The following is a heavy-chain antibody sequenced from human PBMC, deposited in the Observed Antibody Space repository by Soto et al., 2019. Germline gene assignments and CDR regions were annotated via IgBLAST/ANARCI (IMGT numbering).Heavy chain of an antibody. CDR3: ARGGGLEDTAMVKFCDP. D-gene: IGHD5-18*01. CDR2: TYYRSKWYN. CDR1: GDSVSSNSAA. J-gene: IGHJ5*02. V-gene: IGHV6-1*01. Sequence: PSQTLSLTCAISGDSVSSNSAAWNWIRQSPSRGLEWLGRTYYRSKWYNDYAVSVKSRITINPDTSKNQFSLQLNSVTPEDTAVYYWARGGGLEDTAMVKFCDPGGQGTLVPF.